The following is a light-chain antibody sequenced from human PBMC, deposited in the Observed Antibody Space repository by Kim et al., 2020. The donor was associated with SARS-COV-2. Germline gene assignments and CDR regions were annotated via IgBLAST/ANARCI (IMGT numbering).Light chain of an antibody. CDR1: SSDVGGYNY. Sequence: PGQSVTISCTGTSSDVGGYNYVSWYQQHPGKAPKIMIYDVSKRPSGVPDRLSGSKSGNTASLTISGLQAEDEADYYCCSYAGTYTLFGGGTQLTVL. CDR2: DVS. CDR3: CSYAGTYTL. V-gene: IGLV2-11*01. J-gene: IGLJ2*01.